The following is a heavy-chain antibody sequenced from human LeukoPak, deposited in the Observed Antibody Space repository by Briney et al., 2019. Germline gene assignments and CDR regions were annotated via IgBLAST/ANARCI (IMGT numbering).Heavy chain of an antibody. J-gene: IGHJ1*01. CDR2: ISSGSSTI. CDR1: GFTFSNFP. V-gene: IGHV3-48*01. CDR3: ARGSDLKYFQY. Sequence: GGSLRLSCAASGFTFSNFPMTWVRQAPGKGLEWISYISSGSSTIYYADSVKGRFTISRDNAKNSLYLQMNSLRAEDMAVYYCARGSDLKYFQYWGQGTLVTVSS.